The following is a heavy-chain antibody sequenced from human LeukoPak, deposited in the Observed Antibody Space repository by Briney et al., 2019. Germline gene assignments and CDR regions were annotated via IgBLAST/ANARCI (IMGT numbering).Heavy chain of an antibody. V-gene: IGHV4-59*08. Sequence: SETLSLTCAVSGGSMSGFYWSWIRQPPGKGLEWIGYIFYSGSTNYNPSLKSRVTISVDTSKNLFSLKLSSVTAADTAVYYCARTLDCSSSSCSYGMDVWGQGTTVTVPS. D-gene: IGHD2-15*01. J-gene: IGHJ6*02. CDR2: IFYSGST. CDR1: GGSMSGFY. CDR3: ARTLDCSSSSCSYGMDV.